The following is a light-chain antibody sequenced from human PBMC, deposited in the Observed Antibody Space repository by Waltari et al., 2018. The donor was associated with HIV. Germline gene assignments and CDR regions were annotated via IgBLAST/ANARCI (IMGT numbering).Light chain of an antibody. CDR2: GAT. CDR3: QQYNQWPLGIT. CDR1: KSLSTN. V-gene: IGKV3-15*01. Sequence: EIVMTQSPATLSVSPGGRATLFCRASKSLSTNLAWYQQKPGQGHRPHIHGATTRATGIPARFGGSGSGTEFTLTISSLRSEDFGLYYCQQYNQWPLGITFGQGTRLEI. J-gene: IGKJ5*01.